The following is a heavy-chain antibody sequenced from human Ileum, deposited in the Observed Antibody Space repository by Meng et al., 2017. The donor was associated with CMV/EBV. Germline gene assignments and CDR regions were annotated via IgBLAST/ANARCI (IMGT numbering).Heavy chain of an antibody. CDR3: ARDNDGSSHYSQFDY. D-gene: IGHD3-22*01. CDR2: LWYDGSRK. CDR1: GFPLNSYG. V-gene: IGHV3-33*01. J-gene: IGHJ4*02. Sequence: SGFPLNSYGIHWVRQFPGKGLEWVAVLWYDGSRKYFADSVQGRFSISRDDSKNTVYLQMNSLRAEDTAVYYCARDNDGSSHYSQFDYWGQGTLVTVSS.